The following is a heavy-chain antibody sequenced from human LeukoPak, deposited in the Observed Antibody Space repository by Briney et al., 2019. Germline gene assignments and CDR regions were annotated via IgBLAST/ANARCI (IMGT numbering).Heavy chain of an antibody. Sequence: ASVKVSCKASGGTFSSYAISWVRQAPGQGLEWMGGIIPILGIANYAQRFQGRVTITADKSTSTAYMELSSLRSEDTAVYYCARDRGPYSSSSLNDYWGQGTLVTVSS. CDR1: GGTFSSYA. CDR3: ARDRGPYSSSSLNDY. D-gene: IGHD6-6*01. V-gene: IGHV1-69*10. CDR2: IIPILGIA. J-gene: IGHJ4*02.